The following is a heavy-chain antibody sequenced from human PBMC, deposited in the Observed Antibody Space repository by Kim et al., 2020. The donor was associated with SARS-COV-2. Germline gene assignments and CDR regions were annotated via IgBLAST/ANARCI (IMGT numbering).Heavy chain of an antibody. D-gene: IGHD6-6*01. V-gene: IGHV5-51*01. J-gene: IGHJ3*02. CDR3: ASSIASVLRYSSSDDAFDI. CDR2: IYPGDSDT. Sequence: GESLKISCKGSGYSFTSYWIGWVRQMPGKGLEWMGIIYPGDSDTRYSPSFQGQVTISADKSISTAYLQWSSLKASDTAMYYCASSIASVLRYSSSDDAFDIWGQGTMVTVSS. CDR1: GYSFTSYW.